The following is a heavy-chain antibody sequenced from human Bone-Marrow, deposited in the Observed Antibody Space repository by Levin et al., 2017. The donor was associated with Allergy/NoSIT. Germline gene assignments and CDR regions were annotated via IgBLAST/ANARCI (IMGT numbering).Heavy chain of an antibody. J-gene: IGHJ6*02. CDR1: GFTFSTYG. CDR2: ISYDGSID. CDR3: AKDLGPGYYFYGMDV. Sequence: HSGGSLRLSCAASGFTFSTYGVHWVRQAPGKGLEWVAIISYDGSIDYYADSVKGRFTISRDNSKNTLYLQMNSLRGDDTAVYYCAKDLGPGYYFYGMDVWGRGTTVTVSS. V-gene: IGHV3-30*18.